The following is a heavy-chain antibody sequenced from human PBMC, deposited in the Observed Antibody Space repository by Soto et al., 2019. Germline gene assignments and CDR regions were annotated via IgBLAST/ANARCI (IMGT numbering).Heavy chain of an antibody. V-gene: IGHV4-59*01. CDR2: IYYSGST. Sequence: LSLTCTVSGGSISSYYWSWIRQPPGKGLEWIGYIYYSGSTNYNPSLKSRVTISVDTSKNQFSLKLSSVTAADTAVYYCARAPAAMGYYYYGMDVWGQGTTVTVSS. CDR1: GGSISSYY. D-gene: IGHD2-2*01. J-gene: IGHJ6*02. CDR3: ARAPAAMGYYYYGMDV.